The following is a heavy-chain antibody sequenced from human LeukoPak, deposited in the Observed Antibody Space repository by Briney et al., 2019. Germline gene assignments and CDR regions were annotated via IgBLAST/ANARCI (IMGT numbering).Heavy chain of an antibody. D-gene: IGHD2-15*01. CDR1: GFPFSAYG. Sequence: GGSLRLSCAASGFPFSAYGMGWVRQAPRKGLEWVSTINDSGENTHYADSVKGRCTISRDNSKDTVYLQMNSLRAEDTALYYCVKDVGGSAFYEYWGQGTLVTVSS. CDR2: INDSGENT. CDR3: VKDVGGSAFYEY. V-gene: IGHV3-23*01. J-gene: IGHJ4*02.